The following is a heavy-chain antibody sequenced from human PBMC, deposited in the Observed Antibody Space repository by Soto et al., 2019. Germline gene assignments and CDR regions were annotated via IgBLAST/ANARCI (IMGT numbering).Heavy chain of an antibody. V-gene: IGHV3-30*18. D-gene: IGHD3-10*01. CDR2: ISYDGSNK. CDR1: GFTFHNYA. CDR3: AKGITMVRGVIDY. J-gene: IGHJ4*02. Sequence: PGGSLRLSCAASGFTFHNYAMHWVRQAPGKGLEWVAVISYDGSNKYYADSVKGRFTISRDNSKNTLYLQMNSLRAEDAAVYYCAKGITMVRGVIDYWGQVTLVTVSS.